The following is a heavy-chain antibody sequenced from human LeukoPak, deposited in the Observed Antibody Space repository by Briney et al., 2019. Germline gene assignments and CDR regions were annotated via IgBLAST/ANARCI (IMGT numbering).Heavy chain of an antibody. CDR3: TRGAGWLIDY. D-gene: IGHD3-16*01. Sequence: PSETLSLTCTVSDDSISDYYRGWIRQPPGKGLEWIGYFYNSGRSTYNPSLKSRVTISADTSKNHFSLKLNSVTTADTAVYYCTRGAGWLIDYWDQGILVTVSS. CDR1: DDSISDYY. V-gene: IGHV4-59*01. J-gene: IGHJ4*02. CDR2: FYNSGRS.